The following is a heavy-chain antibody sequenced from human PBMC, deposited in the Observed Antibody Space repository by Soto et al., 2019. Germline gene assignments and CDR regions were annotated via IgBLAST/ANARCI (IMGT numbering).Heavy chain of an antibody. Sequence: GGSLRLSSAGSGFTLSSHAMSWVRQAPGKGLEWVSAISGSGAYTNYADSVKGRFTISRDDSKNTLYLQMNSLRAEDTAVYYCESPRSTVVAYDAFDLCGQGTMVTVSS. CDR3: ESPRSTVVAYDAFDL. D-gene: IGHD2-2*01. V-gene: IGHV3-23*01. CDR1: GFTLSSHA. J-gene: IGHJ3*01. CDR2: ISGSGAYT.